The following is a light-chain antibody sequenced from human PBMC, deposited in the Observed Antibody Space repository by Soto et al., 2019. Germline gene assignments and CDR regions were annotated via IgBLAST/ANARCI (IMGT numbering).Light chain of an antibody. V-gene: IGLV2-14*03. CDR3: FSYTTSSRDV. J-gene: IGLJ1*01. Sequence: QSALTQPASVSGSPGQSITISCTGTSSDVGAYNYVSWYQHHPGKAPKLIIDDVNDRPSGVSNRFSGSKSGSTASLTISGLQAEDEANYYCFSYTTSSRDVFGTGTKVTVL. CDR2: DVN. CDR1: SSDVGAYNY.